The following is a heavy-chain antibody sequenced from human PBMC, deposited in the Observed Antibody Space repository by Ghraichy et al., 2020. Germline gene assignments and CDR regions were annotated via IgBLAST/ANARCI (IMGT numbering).Heavy chain of an antibody. CDR1: GFTVSNNY. CDR2: MYSGGAT. V-gene: IGHV3-53*01. J-gene: IGHJ4*02. CDR3: ARGDSDAWYPNFDS. Sequence: GSLRLTCAASGFTVSNNYMSWVRQAQGKGLEWISIMYSGGATYYADSVKGRFTISRDDYTNTLYLQMNRLRAEDTTVYYCARGDSDAWYPNFDSWGQGTLVTVSS. D-gene: IGHD6-13*01.